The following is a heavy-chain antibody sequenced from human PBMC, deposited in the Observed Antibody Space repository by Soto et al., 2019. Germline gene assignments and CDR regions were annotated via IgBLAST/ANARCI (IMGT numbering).Heavy chain of an antibody. CDR2: ISTSGSTK. CDR3: ATYSWGSSIDY. CDR1: GFTFSSYE. J-gene: IGHJ4*02. Sequence: EVRLVESGGGLVQPGGSLRLSCAASGFTFSSYEMNWVRQAPGKGLEWVSYISTSGSTKYYADSVKGRFTISRDNAKNSMYLQMNSRRAEDTAVYYCATYSWGSSIDYWGQGTLVTVSS. V-gene: IGHV3-48*03. D-gene: IGHD3-16*01.